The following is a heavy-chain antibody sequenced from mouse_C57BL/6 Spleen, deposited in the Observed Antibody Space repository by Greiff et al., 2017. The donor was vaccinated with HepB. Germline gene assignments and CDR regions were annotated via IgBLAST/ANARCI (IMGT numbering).Heavy chain of an antibody. CDR3: ASYGSGPFFAY. CDR2: INPDNGDT. V-gene: IGHV1-20*01. CDR1: GYAFTGYF. D-gene: IGHD1-1*01. Sequence: DVQLQESGPELVKPGDSVKISCKASGYAFTGYFMNWVKQSHGKGLEWIGRINPDNGDTFYNQKFKGKATLTVDKSSSTAHMELRSLTSEDSAVYYCASYGSGPFFAYWGQGTLVTVSA. J-gene: IGHJ3*01.